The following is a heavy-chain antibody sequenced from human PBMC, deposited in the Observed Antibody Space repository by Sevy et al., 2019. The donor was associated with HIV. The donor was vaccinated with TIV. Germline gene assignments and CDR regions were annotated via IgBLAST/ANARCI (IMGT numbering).Heavy chain of an antibody. CDR1: GYTFTGYY. Sequence: ASVKVSCKASGYTFTGYYMHWVRQAPGQGLEWMRWINPNSGGTNYAQKFQGRVTMTRDTSISTAYMELSRLRSDDTAVYYCARGPRRTTGIFDYWGQGTLVTVSS. J-gene: IGHJ4*02. D-gene: IGHD1-1*01. CDR3: ARGPRRTTGIFDY. CDR2: INPNSGGT. V-gene: IGHV1-2*02.